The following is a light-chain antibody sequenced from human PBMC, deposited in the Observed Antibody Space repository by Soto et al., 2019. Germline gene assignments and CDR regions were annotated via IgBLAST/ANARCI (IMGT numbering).Light chain of an antibody. Sequence: DIVMTQSPDSLAVSLGARATINCKSSQSVLYSSNNKNYLAWYQQKPGQPPKLLIYWASTRESGVPDRFSGSGSGTDFPLTISSLQAEDVAVYYCQQYYSTPRTFGQGTKVEIK. V-gene: IGKV4-1*01. CDR1: QSVLYSSNNKNY. CDR3: QQYYSTPRT. J-gene: IGKJ1*01. CDR2: WAS.